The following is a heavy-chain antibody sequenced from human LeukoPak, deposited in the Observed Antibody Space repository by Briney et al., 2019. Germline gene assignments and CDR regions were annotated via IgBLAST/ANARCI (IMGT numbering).Heavy chain of an antibody. V-gene: IGHV2-5*02. Sequence: SGPTLVNPTQTLTLTCTFSGFSLTTSGVGVGWIRQPPGKALEWLALIYWDDDKRHSPSLKGRLTISKDTSKNQVVLIMTNMNPVDTATYYCTRIAAAGTDFDYWGQGTLVTVSS. D-gene: IGHD6-13*01. J-gene: IGHJ4*02. CDR1: GFSLTTSGVG. CDR3: TRIAAAGTDFDY. CDR2: IYWDDDK.